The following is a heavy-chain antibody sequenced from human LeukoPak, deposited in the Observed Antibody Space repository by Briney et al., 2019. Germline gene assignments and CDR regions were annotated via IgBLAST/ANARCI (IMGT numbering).Heavy chain of an antibody. J-gene: IGHJ6*03. CDR2: ISGYNGKT. Sequence: GASVKVSCKAYGYTFSSYGSTWVRQAPGQGLEWMGWISGYNGKTNNAHKLQGRVTMTTDTSTSTAYMELRSLGSGDTATYYCARGTMVTTVYYYMDVWGIGTTVIVSS. D-gene: IGHD4-17*01. V-gene: IGHV1-18*01. CDR1: GYTFSSYG. CDR3: ARGTMVTTVYYYMDV.